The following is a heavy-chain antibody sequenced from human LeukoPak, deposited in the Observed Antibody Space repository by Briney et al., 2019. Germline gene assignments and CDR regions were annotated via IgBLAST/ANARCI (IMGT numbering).Heavy chain of an antibody. D-gene: IGHD6-19*01. CDR1: GGSISSYY. Sequence: SEALSLTCTVSGGSISSYYWSWIRQPPGKGLEWIGYISYSGRTNYNPSLKSRVTISVDTSKTQFSLKLSSVTAADTAVYYCARHGAVAGHYYYYGMDVWGQGTTVTVAS. CDR3: ARHGAVAGHYYYYGMDV. CDR2: ISYSGRT. J-gene: IGHJ6*02. V-gene: IGHV4-59*08.